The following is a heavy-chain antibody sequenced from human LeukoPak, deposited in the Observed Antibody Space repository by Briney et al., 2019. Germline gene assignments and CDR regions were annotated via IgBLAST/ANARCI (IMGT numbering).Heavy chain of an antibody. CDR3: ARDSGDACSSTSCHIYYYYYYMDV. Sequence: GASVKVSCKASGYTFTSYGISWVRQAPGQGLEWMGWISAYNGNTNYAQKLQGRVTMTTDTPTSTAYMELRSLRSDDTAVYYCARDSGDACSSTSCHIYYYYYYMDVWGKGTTVTISS. V-gene: IGHV1-18*01. CDR2: ISAYNGNT. CDR1: GYTFTSYG. D-gene: IGHD2-2*01. J-gene: IGHJ6*03.